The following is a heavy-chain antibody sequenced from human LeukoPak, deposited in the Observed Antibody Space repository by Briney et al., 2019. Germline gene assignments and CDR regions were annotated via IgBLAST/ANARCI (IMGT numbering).Heavy chain of an antibody. D-gene: IGHD3-9*01. Sequence: GGSLRLSCAASGFTVSSNYMSWVRQAPGKGLEWVSVIYSGGSTYYADSVKGRFTISRDNSKNTLYLQMNSLRAEDTAVYYCARYFPVKPRHDAFDIWGQGTMVTVSS. CDR3: ARYFPVKPRHDAFDI. J-gene: IGHJ3*02. CDR2: IYSGGST. V-gene: IGHV3-66*01. CDR1: GFTVSSNY.